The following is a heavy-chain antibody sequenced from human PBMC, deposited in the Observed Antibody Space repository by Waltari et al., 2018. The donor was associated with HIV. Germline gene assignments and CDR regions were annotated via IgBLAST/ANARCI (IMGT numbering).Heavy chain of an antibody. Sequence: QVQLQESGPGLVKPSDTLSLTCAVSHFSISSGHYWGWIRQSPGKGLEWIGSVFHSVTTFYQPSFRSRVSISVDTSKNQFSLKLTSVTAADTAVYYCARQPAPDSTWFQIYFDYWGQGTVVTVSS. D-gene: IGHD6-13*01. J-gene: IGHJ4*02. CDR2: VFHSVTT. CDR3: ARQPAPDSTWFQIYFDY. V-gene: IGHV4-38-2*01. CDR1: HFSISSGHY.